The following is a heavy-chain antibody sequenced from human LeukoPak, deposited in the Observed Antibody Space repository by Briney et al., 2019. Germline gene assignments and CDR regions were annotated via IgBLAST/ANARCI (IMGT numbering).Heavy chain of an antibody. Sequence: PGRSLRLSCVKTGFSISNYAINWVRQAPGKGLERVAVIWGDGSSRVYADSVRGRFTMSSDNSKNTVYLQMNNLRAEDTAVYYCAKSGDTGFDFFDFWGQGTLVTVSS. V-gene: IGHV3-33*06. CDR2: IWGDGSSR. CDR3: AKSGDTGFDFFDF. CDR1: GFSISNYA. J-gene: IGHJ4*02. D-gene: IGHD5-12*01.